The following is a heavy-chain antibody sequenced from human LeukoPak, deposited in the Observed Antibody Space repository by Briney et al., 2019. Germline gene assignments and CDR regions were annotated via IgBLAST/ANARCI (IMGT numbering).Heavy chain of an antibody. D-gene: IGHD4-17*01. J-gene: IGHJ6*03. CDR3: ARVRTYGDYEGYYYYYYYMDV. V-gene: IGHV1-69*01. CDR1: GGTFSSYA. CDR2: IIPIFGTA. Sequence: ASVKVSCKASGGTFSSYAISWVRQAPGQGLEWMGGIIPIFGTANYAQKFQGRVTITADESTSTAYMELSSLRSEDTAVYYCARVRTYGDYEGYYYYYYYMDVWGKGATVTVSS.